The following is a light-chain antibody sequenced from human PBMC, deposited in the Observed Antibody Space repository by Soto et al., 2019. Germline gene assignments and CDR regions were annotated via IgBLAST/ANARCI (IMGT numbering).Light chain of an antibody. Sequence: LSASVGDRVTTTCLEIQGISNWLAWYQQKPGRAPKLLIYAASSLQSGVPSRFSGSGSGTDFTLTISSLQAEDCATYYCQQSNSFPWPFGHG. J-gene: IGKJ1*01. CDR3: QQSNSFPWP. CDR1: QGISNW. CDR2: AAS. V-gene: IGKV1-12*01.